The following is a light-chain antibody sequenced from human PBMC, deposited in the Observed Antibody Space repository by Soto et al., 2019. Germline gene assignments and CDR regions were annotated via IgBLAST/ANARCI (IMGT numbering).Light chain of an antibody. V-gene: IGKV1-39*01. CDR3: QQSYSTPLT. CDR1: QSISSY. CDR2: AAS. Sequence: DIQMTQSPSSLSASVGDRVTITCRASQSISSYLNWYLQKPGKAPKLLIYAASSLQSGVPSRFSGSGSGTDFTLTISSLQPEDFATYYCQQSYSTPLTFGGGTKV. J-gene: IGKJ4*01.